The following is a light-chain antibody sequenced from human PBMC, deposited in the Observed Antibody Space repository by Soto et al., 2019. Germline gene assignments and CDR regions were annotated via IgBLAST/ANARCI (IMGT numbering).Light chain of an antibody. CDR2: DAS. CDR3: QQRGT. V-gene: IGKV3-11*01. CDR1: QSVSSY. J-gene: IGKJ4*01. Sequence: EIVLTQSPATLSLSPGERATLSCRASQSVSSYLAWYQQKPGQAPRLLIYDASNRATGIPARFSGSGAGTDFTLTIRSLEPEDFAVYYCQQRGTFVGGTKVEIK.